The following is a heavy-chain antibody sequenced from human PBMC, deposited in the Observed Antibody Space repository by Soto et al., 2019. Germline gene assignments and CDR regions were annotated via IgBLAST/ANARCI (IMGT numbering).Heavy chain of an antibody. Sequence: GGSRRLACAASGFICSSYDMSWVRQAPGKGLEWVSTIPVGGSTHYEDSVKGRFTISRDTSKNTVYLQMNSLTAGDTAVYYCAKATATGGGAFEICGQGTMVTVSS. CDR2: IPVGGST. CDR3: AKATATGGGAFEI. J-gene: IGHJ3*02. V-gene: IGHV3-23*01. CDR1: GFICSSYD. D-gene: IGHD2-8*02.